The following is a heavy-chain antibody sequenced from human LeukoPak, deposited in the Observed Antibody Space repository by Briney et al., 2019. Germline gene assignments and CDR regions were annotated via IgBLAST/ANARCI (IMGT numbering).Heavy chain of an antibody. CDR2: INDSGGNT. V-gene: IGHV3-23*01. CDR1: GFTFSSCA. CDR3: AKTSAGIRGGYFDY. Sequence: PGGSLRLSCAASGFTFSSCAMSWVRQAPGKGLEWVSLINDSGGNTYYADSVKGRFTISRDNSKNTLFLQMSSLRAEDTAVYYCAKTSAGIRGGYFDYWGQGTLVTVSS. D-gene: IGHD3-10*01. J-gene: IGHJ4*02.